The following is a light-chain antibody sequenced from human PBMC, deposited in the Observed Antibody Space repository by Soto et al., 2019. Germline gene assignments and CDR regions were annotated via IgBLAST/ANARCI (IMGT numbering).Light chain of an antibody. CDR3: QQYNNWPPIT. CDR1: QSVGSN. V-gene: IGKV3-15*01. CDR2: GAS. Sequence: EVVMTLAPGGRCVFPRERATLSCTASQSVGSNLAWYQQIPGQAPRLLIYGASTRATGIPARFSGSGSGTEFTLTISSLQSEDFAVYYCQQYNNWPPITFGQGTRLEIK. J-gene: IGKJ5*01.